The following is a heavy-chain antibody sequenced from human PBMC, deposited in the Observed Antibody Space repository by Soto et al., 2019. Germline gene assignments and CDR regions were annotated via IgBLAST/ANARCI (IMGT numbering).Heavy chain of an antibody. CDR1: GGSISSGGYS. Sequence: PSETLSLTCAVSGGSISSGGYSWSWIRQPPGKGLEWIGYIYHSGSTYYNPSLKSRVTISVDRSKNQFSLKLSSVTAADTAVYYCASITMVRGVYYYFDYWGQGTLVTVSS. CDR2: IYHSGST. V-gene: IGHV4-30-2*01. D-gene: IGHD3-10*01. J-gene: IGHJ4*02. CDR3: ASITMVRGVYYYFDY.